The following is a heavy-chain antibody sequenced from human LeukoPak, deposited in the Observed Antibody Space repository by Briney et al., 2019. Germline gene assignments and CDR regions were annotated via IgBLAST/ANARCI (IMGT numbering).Heavy chain of an antibody. V-gene: IGHV3-15*01. D-gene: IGHD3-22*01. J-gene: IGHJ4*02. CDR3: TTAGMTYYYDCSGYYYAEY. CDR2: IKSKTDGGTT. Sequence: GGTLRLSCAASGFTFSNAWMSWVRQAPGKGLEWVGRIKSKTDGGTTDYAAPVKGRFTISRDDSKNTLYLQMNSLKTEDTAVYYCTTAGMTYYYDCSGYYYAEYWGEGTLVTVSS. CDR1: GFTFSNAW.